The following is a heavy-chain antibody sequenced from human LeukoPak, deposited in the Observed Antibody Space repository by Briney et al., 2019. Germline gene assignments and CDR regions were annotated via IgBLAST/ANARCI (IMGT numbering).Heavy chain of an antibody. CDR2: IYHSGST. CDR3: ARGTVATAIDY. Sequence: PSETLSLTCTVSGYSISSGYYWGWIRQPPGKGLEWIGSIYHSGSTYYNPSLKSRVTISVDTSKNQFSLKLSSVTAADTAVYYCARGTVATAIDYWGQGTLVTVSS. J-gene: IGHJ4*02. CDR1: GYSISSGYY. V-gene: IGHV4-38-2*02. D-gene: IGHD6-25*01.